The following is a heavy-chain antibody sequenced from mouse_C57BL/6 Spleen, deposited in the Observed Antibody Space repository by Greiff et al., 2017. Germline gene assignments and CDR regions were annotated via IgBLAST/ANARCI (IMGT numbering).Heavy chain of an antibody. J-gene: IGHJ3*01. D-gene: IGHD2-2*01. CDR2: ISSGGDYI. CDR1: GFTFSSYA. V-gene: IGHV5-9-1*02. Sequence: EVHLVESGEGLVKPGGSLKLSCAASGFTFSSYAMSWVRQTPEKRLEWVAYISSGGDYIYYADTVKGRFTISRDNARNTLYLQMSSLKSEDTAMYYCTRNGYDGGFAYWGQGTLVTVSA. CDR3: TRNGYDGGFAY.